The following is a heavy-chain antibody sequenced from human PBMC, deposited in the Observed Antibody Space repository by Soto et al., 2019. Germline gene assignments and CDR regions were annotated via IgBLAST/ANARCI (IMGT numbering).Heavy chain of an antibody. J-gene: IGHJ3*02. D-gene: IGHD3-10*02. Sequence: QVQLVQSGAEVKKPGSSVKVSCKASGGTFSSYAISWVRQAPGQGLEWMGGIIPIFGTANYAQKFQGRVTITADETRSTAYMELRRLRSEDTAVYYGARVLKGSYVTSGYAFDIWGQGTMVTVSS. CDR3: ARVLKGSYVTSGYAFDI. CDR2: IIPIFGTA. CDR1: GGTFSSYA. V-gene: IGHV1-69*01.